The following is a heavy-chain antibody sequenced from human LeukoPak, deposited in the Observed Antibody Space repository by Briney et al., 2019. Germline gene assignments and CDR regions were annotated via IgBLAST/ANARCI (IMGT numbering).Heavy chain of an antibody. J-gene: IGHJ3*02. D-gene: IGHD5-24*01. CDR3: TRDRGVDGYIPDAFDI. CDR2: IRSAAYGRTT. V-gene: IGHV3-49*03. CDR1: GFTFGDYA. Sequence: GGSLRLSCTASGFTFGDYAMSWFRQAPGKGLEWVGFIRSAAYGRTTEYAASVKGRFTISRDDSKSIAYLQMNSLKTEDTAVYYCTRDRGVDGYIPDAFDIWGQGTMVTVSS.